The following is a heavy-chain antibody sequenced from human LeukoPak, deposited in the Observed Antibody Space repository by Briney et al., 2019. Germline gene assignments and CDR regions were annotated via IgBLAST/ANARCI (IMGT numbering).Heavy chain of an antibody. J-gene: IGHJ4*02. Sequence: GSLRLSCAASGFTFSSYSMNWVRQAPGKGLEWVSYISSSSSTIYYADSVKGRFTISRDNAKNSLYLQMNSLRAEDTAVYYCARDLISSSSRNGYWGQGTLVTVSS. D-gene: IGHD6-6*01. CDR2: ISSSSSTI. CDR3: ARDLISSSSRNGY. V-gene: IGHV3-48*01. CDR1: GFTFSSYS.